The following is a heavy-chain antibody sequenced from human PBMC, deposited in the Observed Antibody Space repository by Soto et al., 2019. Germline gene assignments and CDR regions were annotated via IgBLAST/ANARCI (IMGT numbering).Heavy chain of an antibody. CDR2: IIPLYGTR. CDR3: ARDIPTYYASLSAWSDI. CDR1: EYTSSAFG. Sequence: LNRYRKSAEYTSSAFGSSWFRHIPGQGLEWMGSIIPLYGTRNYAQRFLGRVTFIADDSTNMVYMELMSLRSDDTAIYYCARDIPTYYASLSAWSDIRGQGVLVTGSS. V-gene: IGHV1-69*01. D-gene: IGHD3-16*01. J-gene: IGHJ5*02.